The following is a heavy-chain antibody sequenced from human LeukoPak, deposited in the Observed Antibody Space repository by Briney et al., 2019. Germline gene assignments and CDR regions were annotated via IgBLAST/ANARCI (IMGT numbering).Heavy chain of an antibody. CDR3: AKPRTTGLGWAQFDY. J-gene: IGHJ4*02. CDR2: FDGNGPNT. Sequence: GGSLRLSCAASGFTFSSFAMTWVRQAPGKGLEWVSGFDGNGPNTYYADSVKGRWTISRDNSRNTLYLEMNGLRPEDTAIYYCAKPRTTGLGWAQFDYWGQGSLVTVSS. CDR1: GFTFSSFA. D-gene: IGHD2-8*02. V-gene: IGHV3-23*01.